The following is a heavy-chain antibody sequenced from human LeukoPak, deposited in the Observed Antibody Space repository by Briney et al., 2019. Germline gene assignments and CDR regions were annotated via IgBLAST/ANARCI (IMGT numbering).Heavy chain of an antibody. CDR3: ARDHSCGRPAFDY. V-gene: IGHV3-48*01. J-gene: IGHJ4*02. CDR1: GFTFSSYS. D-gene: IGHD6-19*01. CDR2: ISSSSSTI. Sequence: PGGSLRLSCAASGFTFSSYSMNWVRQAPGRGLEWVSYISSSSSTIYFADSVKGRFTISRDNAKNSLYLQMNSLRAEDTAVYYCARDHSCGRPAFDYWGQGTLVTVSS.